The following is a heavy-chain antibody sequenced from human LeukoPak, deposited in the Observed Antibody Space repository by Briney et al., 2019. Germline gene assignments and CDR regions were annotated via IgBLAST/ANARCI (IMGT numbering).Heavy chain of an antibody. J-gene: IGHJ4*02. D-gene: IGHD5-12*01. V-gene: IGHV3-15*01. CDR3: TTLVATNLFDY. CDR2: IKSKTDGGTT. Sequence: GGSLRLSCAASGFTFSSYGMSWVRQAPGKGLEWVGRIKSKTDGGTTDYAAPVKGRFTISRDDSKNTLYLQMNSLKTEDTAVYYCTTLVATNLFDYWGQGTLVTVSS. CDR1: GFTFSSYG.